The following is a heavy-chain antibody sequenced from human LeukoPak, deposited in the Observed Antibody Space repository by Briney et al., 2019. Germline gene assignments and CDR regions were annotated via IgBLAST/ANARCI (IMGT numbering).Heavy chain of an antibody. CDR1: GYTFTGYY. D-gene: IGHD6-19*01. CDR3: ARVFGQRLVAVAGDY. Sequence: GASVKVSCKASGYTFTGYYLHWVRQAPGQGLEWMGWINPNSGDTHYAQRLQGRVHMTRDTSISTAYMELSSLRSDDTAVYYCARVFGQRLVAVAGDYWGQGTLVTVSS. J-gene: IGHJ4*02. V-gene: IGHV1-2*02. CDR2: INPNSGDT.